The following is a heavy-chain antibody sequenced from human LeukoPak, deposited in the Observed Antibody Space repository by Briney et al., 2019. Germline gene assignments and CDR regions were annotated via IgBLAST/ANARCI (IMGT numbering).Heavy chain of an antibody. CDR2: IYTSGST. D-gene: IGHD1-26*01. J-gene: IGHJ6*03. Sequence: SETLSLTCTVSGGSISSGSYYWSWIRQPAGKGLEWIGRIYTSGSTNYNPSLKSRVTISVDTSKNQFSLKLSSVTAADTAVYYCARDASGWEPTTSYLYYYYYYVDVWGKGTTVTVSS. CDR3: ARDASGWEPTTSYLYYYYYYVDV. CDR1: GGSISSGSYY. V-gene: IGHV4-61*02.